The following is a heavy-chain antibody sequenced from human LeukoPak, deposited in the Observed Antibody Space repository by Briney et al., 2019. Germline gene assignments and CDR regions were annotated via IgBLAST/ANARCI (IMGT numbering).Heavy chain of an antibody. Sequence: SETLSLTCTVSGGSISSYYWSWIRQPAGKGLEWIGRIYTSGSTNYNPSLKSRVTMSVDTSKNQFSLKLSSVTAADTAVYYCARDRYYYDSSGPYYFDYWGQGTLVTVSS. CDR1: GGSISSYY. D-gene: IGHD3-22*01. CDR2: IYTSGST. J-gene: IGHJ4*02. V-gene: IGHV4-4*07. CDR3: ARDRYYYDSSGPYYFDY.